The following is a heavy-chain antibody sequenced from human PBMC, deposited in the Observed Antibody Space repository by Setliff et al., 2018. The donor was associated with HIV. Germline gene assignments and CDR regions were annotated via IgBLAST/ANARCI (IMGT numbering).Heavy chain of an antibody. CDR1: GYTFTGYD. CDR3: ARDLTGDLFFDY. D-gene: IGHD3-9*01. V-gene: IGHV1-2*02. CDR2: VNPNSGGT. J-gene: IGHJ4*02. Sequence: ASVKVSCKASGYTFTGYDMHWVRQAPGQGLEWMGWVNPNSGGTNYAQKFQGRVTMTRDTSISTAYMELSRLRSDGTAVYYCARDLTGDLFFDYWGQGTLVTVSS.